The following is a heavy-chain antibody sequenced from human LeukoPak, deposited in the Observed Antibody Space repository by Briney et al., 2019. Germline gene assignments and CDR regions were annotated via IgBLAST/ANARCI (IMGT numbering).Heavy chain of an antibody. CDR1: GYTFTHYA. Sequence: ASVKVSCKASGYTFTHYAIHWVRQAPGQRLEWMGWINADNGNTKYSQKFQGRITITRDTSASTAHMELRSLRSEDTAVYYCASRNGEAWFDWYSDLWARGTLVTVSS. V-gene: IGHV1-3*01. D-gene: IGHD3-10*01. CDR3: ASRNGEAWFDWYSDL. J-gene: IGHJ2*01. CDR2: INADNGNT.